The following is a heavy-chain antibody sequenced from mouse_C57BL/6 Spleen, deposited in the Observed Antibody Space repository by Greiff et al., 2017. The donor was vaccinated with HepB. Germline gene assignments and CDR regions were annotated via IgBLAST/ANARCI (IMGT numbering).Heavy chain of an antibody. CDR2: ISNGGGST. CDR3: ARRGLRKEYYYAMDY. CDR1: GFTFSDYY. Sequence: EVKVVESGGGLVQPGGSLKLSCAASGFTFSDYYMYWVRQTPEKRLEWVAYISNGGGSTYYPDTVKGRFTISRDNAKNTLYLQMSRLKSEDTAMYYCARRGLRKEYYYAMDYWGQGTSVTVSS. J-gene: IGHJ4*01. D-gene: IGHD1-1*01. V-gene: IGHV5-12*01.